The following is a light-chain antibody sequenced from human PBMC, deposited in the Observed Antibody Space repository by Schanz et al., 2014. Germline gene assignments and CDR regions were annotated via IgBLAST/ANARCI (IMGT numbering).Light chain of an antibody. CDR2: GSF. Sequence: EIVLTQSPATLSLSPGERATLSCRASQNVASNLAWYQQKAGQAPRLLIFGSFERATGTPNRFSGRGSGTDFTLTISRLEPEDFAVYYCQQYGSSPQTFGQGTKVEIK. V-gene: IGKV3-20*01. J-gene: IGKJ1*01. CDR1: QNVASN. CDR3: QQYGSSPQT.